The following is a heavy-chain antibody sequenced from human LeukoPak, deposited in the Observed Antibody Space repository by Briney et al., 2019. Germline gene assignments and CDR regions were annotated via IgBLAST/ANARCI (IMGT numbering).Heavy chain of an antibody. CDR1: GFTVSTYA. CDR3: AKESGSYYGNFDY. CDR2: ISGGGDST. Sequence: PGGSLRLSCAASGFTVSTYAMSWVRQAPGKGLEWVSAISGGGDSTSYADSVKGRFTISRDNSKNTLYLQMNSLRAEGPAIYYCAKESGSYYGNFDYWGQGTLVTVSS. J-gene: IGHJ4*02. D-gene: IGHD1-26*01. V-gene: IGHV3-23*01.